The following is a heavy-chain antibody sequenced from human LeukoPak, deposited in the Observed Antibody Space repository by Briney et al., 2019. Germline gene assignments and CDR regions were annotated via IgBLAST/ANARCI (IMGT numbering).Heavy chain of an antibody. J-gene: IGHJ6*02. CDR3: ARDNGAIRAYYYHGMDV. CDR1: GGSISSRNW. D-gene: IGHD2-8*01. CDR2: IYHSGSI. Sequence: PSETLSLTCAVSGGSISSRNWWSWVRQPPGKGLEWIGEIYHSGSINYNPSLKSRVTISVDKSKNQLSLRLTSVTAADTAVYYCARDNGAIRAYYYHGMDVWGQGTTVTASS. V-gene: IGHV4-4*02.